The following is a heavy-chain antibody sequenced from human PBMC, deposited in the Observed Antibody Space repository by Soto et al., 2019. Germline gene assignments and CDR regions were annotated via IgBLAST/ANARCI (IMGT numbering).Heavy chain of an antibody. J-gene: IGHJ4*02. D-gene: IGHD1-26*01. Sequence: QVQLVQSGAEVKKPGSSVKVSCKASGNTFCTYAISWVRQAPGQGLEWMGGIVPIFDTSTYAQKFQGRITVTADKSSTTSYMELSSLTSEDTGFYYCARDLHSGAYSGADYWGQGTLVTVSS. CDR3: ARDLHSGAYSGADY. CDR2: IVPIFDTS. V-gene: IGHV1-69*06. CDR1: GNTFCTYA.